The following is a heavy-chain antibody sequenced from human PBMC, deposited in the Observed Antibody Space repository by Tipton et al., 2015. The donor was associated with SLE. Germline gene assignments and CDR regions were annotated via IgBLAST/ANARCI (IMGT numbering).Heavy chain of an antibody. CDR3: AKGGDHYYYYGMDV. V-gene: IGHV3-11*05. D-gene: IGHD3-10*01. CDR1: GFTFSDYY. Sequence: GSLRLSCAASGFTFSDYYMSWIRQAPGKGLEWVSYISSSSSYTNYADSVKGRFTISRDNSKNTLYLQMNSLRAEDTAVYYCAKGGDHYYYYGMDVWGQGTTVTVSS. J-gene: IGHJ6*02. CDR2: ISSSSSYT.